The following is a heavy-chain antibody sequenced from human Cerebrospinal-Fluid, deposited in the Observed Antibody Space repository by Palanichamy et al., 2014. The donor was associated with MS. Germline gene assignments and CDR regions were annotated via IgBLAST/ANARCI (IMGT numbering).Heavy chain of an antibody. V-gene: IGHV4-39*01. CDR2: IYYSGTT. CDR3: ARRDNWKGALDG. D-gene: IGHD1-1*01. J-gene: IGHJ4*02. Sequence: QLLLLESGPGLVKSSETLSLTCTVSADSLSSSDYYWGWIRQPPGKGLEWIGSIYYSGTTYYTPSLKSRVTISVDTSKRQFSLRLRSVTAADTAIYYCARRDNWKGALDGWGQGALVTVFS. CDR1: ADSLSSSDYY.